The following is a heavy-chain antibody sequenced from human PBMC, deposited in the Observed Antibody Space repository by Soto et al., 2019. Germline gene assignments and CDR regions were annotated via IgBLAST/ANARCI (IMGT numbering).Heavy chain of an antibody. CDR2: ISYDGSNK. CDR3: ARSGSSSPY. Sequence: QVQLVESGGGVVQPGRSLRLSCAASGFTFSSYAMHWVRQAPGKGLEWVAVISYDGSNKYYADSVKGRFTISRDNSKNTLYLQMNSLRAEDTAVYYCARSGSSSPYWGQGTLVTVSS. V-gene: IGHV3-30-3*01. CDR1: GFTFSSYA. D-gene: IGHD6-13*01. J-gene: IGHJ4*02.